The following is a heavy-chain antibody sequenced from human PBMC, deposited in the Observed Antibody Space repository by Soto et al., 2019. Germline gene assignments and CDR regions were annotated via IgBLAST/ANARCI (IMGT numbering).Heavy chain of an antibody. CDR2: IYNSEST. V-gene: IGHV4-4*07. CDR3: ARYTAKGYFDY. CDR1: GGSMSTYY. J-gene: IGHJ4*02. Sequence: PSETLSLTGTVSGGSMSTYYWSWIRQPAGKELEWIGRIYNSESTNYNPSLKSRVTMSVDTSKNQFSLKLSSVTAADTAVYYCARYTAKGYFDYWGQGTLVTSPQ. D-gene: IGHD5-18*01.